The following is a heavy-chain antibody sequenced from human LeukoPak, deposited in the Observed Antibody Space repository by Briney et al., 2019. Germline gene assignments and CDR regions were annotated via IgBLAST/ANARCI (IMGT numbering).Heavy chain of an antibody. V-gene: IGHV3-74*03. CDR3: ARAMPHDNWFDP. J-gene: IGHJ5*02. Sequence: GGSLRLSCAASGFTFSSYWMHWVRQVAGKGLVWVARINGDASNTTYADSVKGRFTISRDNAKNTLYLRMNSLRVDDTAVYYCARAMPHDNWFDPWGQGSLVTVSS. CDR1: GFTFSSYW. D-gene: IGHD2-2*01. CDR2: INGDASNT.